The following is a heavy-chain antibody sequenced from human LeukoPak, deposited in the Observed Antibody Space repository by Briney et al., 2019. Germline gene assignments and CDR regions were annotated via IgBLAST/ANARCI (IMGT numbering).Heavy chain of an antibody. V-gene: IGHV3-7*01. CDR1: GFTFRNYA. CDR2: IKEDGGEK. J-gene: IGHJ3*02. Sequence: PGGSLRLSCAASGFTFRNYAMTWVRQAPGKGLEWVANIKEDGGEKFHVDSVKGRFTISRDNAKKSLYLQMNSLRAEDTAVYFCARVLGCTNGVCHDAFDIWGQGTVVTVSS. D-gene: IGHD2-8*01. CDR3: ARVLGCTNGVCHDAFDI.